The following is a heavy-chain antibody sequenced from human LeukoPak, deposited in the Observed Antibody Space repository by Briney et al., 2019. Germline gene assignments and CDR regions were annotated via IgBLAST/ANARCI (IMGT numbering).Heavy chain of an antibody. CDR3: AREEGHLPLPFDY. J-gene: IGHJ4*02. CDR2: ISSSSSYI. V-gene: IGHV3-21*01. Sequence: PGGSLRLSCAASGFTFSSYSMNWVRQAPGKGLEWVSSISSSSSYIYYADSVKGRFTISRDNAKNSLYLQMNSLRAEDTAVYYCAREEGHLPLPFDYWGQGTLVTVSS. CDR1: GFTFSSYS.